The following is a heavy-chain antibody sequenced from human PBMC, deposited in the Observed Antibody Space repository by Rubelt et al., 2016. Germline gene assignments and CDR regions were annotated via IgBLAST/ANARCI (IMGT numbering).Heavy chain of an antibody. CDR3: ARDANRWIQLWFVDY. CDR2: ISSSSYI. Sequence: GRGLEWVSSISSSSYIYYADSVKGRFTISRDNAKNSLYLQMNSLRAEDTAVYYCARDANRWIQLWFVDYWGQGTLVTVSS. J-gene: IGHJ4*02. D-gene: IGHD5-18*01. V-gene: IGHV3-69-1*01.